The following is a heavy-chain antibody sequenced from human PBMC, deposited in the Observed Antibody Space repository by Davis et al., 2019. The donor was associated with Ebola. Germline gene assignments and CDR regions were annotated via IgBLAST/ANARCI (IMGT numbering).Heavy chain of an antibody. CDR1: GFTFSSYS. V-gene: IGHV3-21*01. CDR2: ISSGSSYI. CDR3: ARVGSSGWYYYFDY. Sequence: PGGSLRLSCAASGFTFSSYSMNWVRQAPGKGLEWVSSISSGSSYIYYADSVKGRFTISRDNAKNSLYLQMNSLRAEDTAVYYCARVGSSGWYYYFDYWGQGTLVTVSS. D-gene: IGHD6-19*01. J-gene: IGHJ4*02.